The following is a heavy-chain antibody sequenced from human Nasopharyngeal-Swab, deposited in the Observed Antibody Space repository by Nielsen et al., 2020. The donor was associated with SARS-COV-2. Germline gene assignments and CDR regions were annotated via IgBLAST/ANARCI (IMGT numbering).Heavy chain of an antibody. CDR3: ASLGRLGYYDITRRRAFDI. J-gene: IGHJ3*02. Sequence: RQAPGKGLEWTGYIYYSGSTYYNPSLKSRVTISVDTSKNQFSLKLSSVTAADTAVYYCASLGRLGYYDITRRRAFDIWGQGTMVTVSS. V-gene: IGHV4-31*02. D-gene: IGHD3-22*01. CDR2: IYYSGST.